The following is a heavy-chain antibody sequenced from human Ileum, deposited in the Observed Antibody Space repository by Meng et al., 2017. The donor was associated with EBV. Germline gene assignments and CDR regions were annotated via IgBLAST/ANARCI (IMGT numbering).Heavy chain of an antibody. Sequence: QLQLVEPGPGLGQPSETLSLTCTVSSGSVSSGDYHWSWIRQPPGKGLEWIGYILSGSTNYDPSLTNRVTISVDTSKNHFSLKLTSVTAADTAVYYCAGGRAGYGGYKTWGQGTLVTVSS. CDR3: AGGRAGYGGYKT. CDR2: ILSGST. CDR1: SGSVSSGDYH. J-gene: IGHJ4*02. D-gene: IGHD5-12*01. V-gene: IGHV4-61*03.